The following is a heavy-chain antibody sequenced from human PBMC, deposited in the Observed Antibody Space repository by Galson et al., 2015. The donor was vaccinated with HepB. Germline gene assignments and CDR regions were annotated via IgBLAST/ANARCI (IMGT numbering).Heavy chain of an antibody. D-gene: IGHD3-10*02. CDR2: IYPGDSDT. J-gene: IGHJ6*02. CDR3: ARLLFRANDYYYYGMDV. CDR1: GYSFTSYW. V-gene: IGHV5-51*01. Sequence: QSGAEVKKPGESLKISCKGSGYSFTSYWIGWVRQMPGKGLEWMGIIYPGDSDTRYSPSFQGQVTISADKSISTAYLQWSSLKASDTAMYYCARLLFRANDYYYYGMDVWGQGTTVTASS.